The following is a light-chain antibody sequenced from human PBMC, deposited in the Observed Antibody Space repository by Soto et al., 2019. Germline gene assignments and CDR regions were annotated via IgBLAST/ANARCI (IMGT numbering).Light chain of an antibody. V-gene: IGKV1-39*01. J-gene: IGKJ2*01. CDR1: QSISNY. CDR3: QQSYSTSYN. Sequence: DIQMTQSPSSLSASVGDRVTITCRASQSISNYLYWYQQKAGKAPRLLIYAASSLQSGVPSRFSGSGSGTDFTLTISSLQPEDFATYYCQQSYSTSYNFGQGTKLEIK. CDR2: AAS.